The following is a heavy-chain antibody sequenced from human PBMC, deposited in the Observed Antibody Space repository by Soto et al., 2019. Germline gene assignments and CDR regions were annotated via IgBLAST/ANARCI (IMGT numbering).Heavy chain of an antibody. J-gene: IGHJ4*02. CDR3: ARRPHCSGGICYYGLDN. CDR2: MNPDSGHA. Sequence: ASVKFSCTASGYTFTNSDINWVRQAPGQGLEWMGWMNPDSGHAAYAQKFQGRVTLTTSTSTSTVYMEMRSLGSEDTAVYYCARRPHCSGGICYYGLDNWGQGTLVTVSS. D-gene: IGHD2-15*01. V-gene: IGHV1-8*01. CDR1: GYTFTNSD.